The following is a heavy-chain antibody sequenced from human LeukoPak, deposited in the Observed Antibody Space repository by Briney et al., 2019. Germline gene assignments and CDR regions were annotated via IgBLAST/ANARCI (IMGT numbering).Heavy chain of an antibody. J-gene: IGHJ4*02. D-gene: IGHD3-22*01. CDR3: ARERHYYDSSGYPDY. CDR1: GFTFRNYG. CDR2: ISYDGSNK. V-gene: IGHV3-30*03. Sequence: GRSLRLSCEASGFTFRNYGVHWVRQAPGKGLEWVAVISYDGSNKYYADSVKGRFTISRDNSKNTLYLQMNSLRAEDTAVYYCARERHYYDSSGYPDYWGQGTLVTVSS.